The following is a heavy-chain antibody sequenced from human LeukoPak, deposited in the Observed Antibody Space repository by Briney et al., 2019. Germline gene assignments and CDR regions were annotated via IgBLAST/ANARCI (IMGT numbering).Heavy chain of an antibody. CDR1: GGSVSSGSYY. D-gene: IGHD3-16*01. J-gene: IGHJ4*02. CDR3: ARDRLQYFDY. CDR2: IYYSGST. V-gene: IGHV4-61*01. Sequence: SETLSLTCTVSGGSVSSGSYYWSWIRQPPGKGLEWIGYIYYSGSTNYNPSLKSRVTISVDTSKNQFSLKLSSVTAADTAVYYCARDRLQYFDYWGQGTLVTVSS.